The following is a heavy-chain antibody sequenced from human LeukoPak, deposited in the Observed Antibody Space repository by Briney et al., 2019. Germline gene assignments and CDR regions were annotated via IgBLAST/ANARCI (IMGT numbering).Heavy chain of an antibody. D-gene: IGHD1-1*01. V-gene: IGHV3-23*01. CDR1: GFTFSTYA. CDR3: AKGNRSGSEN. J-gene: IGHJ4*02. Sequence: PGGSLRLSCAASGFTFSTYAMSWVRQAPGKGLEWASIISGSGDYTNYADSVKGRFTISRDNSKNTFYVQMNSLRAEDTAVYYCAKGNRSGSENWGQGTLVTVSS. CDR2: ISGSGDYT.